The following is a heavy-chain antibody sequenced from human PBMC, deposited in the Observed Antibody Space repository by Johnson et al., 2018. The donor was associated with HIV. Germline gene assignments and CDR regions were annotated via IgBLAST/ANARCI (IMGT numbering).Heavy chain of an antibody. CDR2: ISYDGSNK. CDR1: GFTLSSYG. D-gene: IGHD4-17*01. CDR3: AKDLRTVKAFDI. V-gene: IGHV3-30*18. Sequence: QMQLVESGGDMVRPGGSLRLSCAASGFTLSSYGMHWVRQAPGKGLEWVAVISYDGSNKYYADSVKGRFTISRDNSKNTLYLQMNSLRAEDTAVYYCAKDLRTVKAFDIWGQGTMVTVSS. J-gene: IGHJ3*02.